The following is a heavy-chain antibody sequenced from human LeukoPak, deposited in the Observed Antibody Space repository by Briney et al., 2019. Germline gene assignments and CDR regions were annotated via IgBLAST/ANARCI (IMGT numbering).Heavy chain of an antibody. CDR3: AKADTMQTNLIGESEGSYYYYGMDV. CDR1: GLTFSSYA. J-gene: IGHJ6*02. Sequence: GGSLRLSCAASGLTFSSYAMSWVRQAPGKGLEWVSAISGSGGSTYYADSVKGRFTISRDNSKNTLYLQMNSLRAEDTAVYYCAKADTMQTNLIGESEGSYYYYGMDVWGQGTTVTVSS. V-gene: IGHV3-23*01. CDR2: ISGSGGST. D-gene: IGHD3-10*01.